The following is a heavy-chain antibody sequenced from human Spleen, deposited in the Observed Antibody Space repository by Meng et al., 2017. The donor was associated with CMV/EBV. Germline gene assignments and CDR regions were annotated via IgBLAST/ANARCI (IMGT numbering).Heavy chain of an antibody. CDR2: AHYLGDNT. CDR1: GFTFSSYA. D-gene: IGHD1-1*01. V-gene: IGHV3-30*02. CDR3: AKDYNWGFDY. J-gene: IGHJ4*02. Sequence: GESLKIACAASGFTFSSYAMHWVRQAPGKGLEWVALAHYLGDNTHYADSVRGRFTVSRDNFKNTVYLQMDGLRAEDTAIYYCAKDYNWGFDYWGQGTRVTVSS.